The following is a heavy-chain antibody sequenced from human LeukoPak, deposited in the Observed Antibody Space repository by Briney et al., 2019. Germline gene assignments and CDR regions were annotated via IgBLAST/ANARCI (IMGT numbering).Heavy chain of an antibody. CDR2: IYSGGST. Sequence: GGSLRLSCAASGFTVSSNYMSWVRQAPGKGLERVSVIYSGGSTYYADSVKGRFTISRDNSKNTLYLQMNSLRAEDTAVYYCARDHSSDRAFDIWGQGTMVTVSS. CDR1: GFTVSSNY. J-gene: IGHJ3*02. D-gene: IGHD3-22*01. CDR3: ARDHSSDRAFDI. V-gene: IGHV3-53*01.